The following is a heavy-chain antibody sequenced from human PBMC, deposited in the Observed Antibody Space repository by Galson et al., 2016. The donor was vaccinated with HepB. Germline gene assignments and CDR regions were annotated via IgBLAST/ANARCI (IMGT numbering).Heavy chain of an antibody. D-gene: IGHD6-13*01. Sequence: SLRLSCAASGFTFSNYAMSWVRQAPGKGLEWVSAISGSGETTYYPDSVKGRFTISRDNSKNTLYLHMDSLRAEDPAVYYCVSQGGSRASAGFYWYFDVWGLGTLVTVSS. CDR3: VSQGGSRASAGFYWYFDV. J-gene: IGHJ2*01. CDR2: ISGSGETT. CDR1: GFTFSNYA. V-gene: IGHV3-23*01.